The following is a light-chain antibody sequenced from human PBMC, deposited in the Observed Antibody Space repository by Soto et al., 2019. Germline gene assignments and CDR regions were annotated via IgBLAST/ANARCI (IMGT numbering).Light chain of an antibody. CDR3: QQYHNWPPLT. J-gene: IGKJ4*01. V-gene: IGKV3-15*01. CDR1: QSVSSN. Sequence: EIVMTQSPATLSVSPGERATLSCRASQSVSSNLAWYQHKPGQAPRLLIYGASTRPTGIPARFSGSGSGTEFTLTISSLQSEDFAVYYCQQYHNWPPLTFGGGTKVEI. CDR2: GAS.